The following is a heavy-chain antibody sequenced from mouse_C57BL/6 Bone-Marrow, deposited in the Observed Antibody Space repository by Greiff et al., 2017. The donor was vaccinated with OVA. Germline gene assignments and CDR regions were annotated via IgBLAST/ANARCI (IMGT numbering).Heavy chain of an antibody. J-gene: IGHJ4*01. D-gene: IGHD4-1*01. CDR1: GFTFTDYY. Sequence: EVMLVESGGGLVQPGGSLSLSCAASGFTFTDYYLSWVRQPPGKALEWLGFIRNKANGYTTEYSASVKGRFTISRDNSQSILYLQMNALRAEDSATYYCARSLTGLYAMDYWGQGTSVTVSS. V-gene: IGHV7-3*01. CDR2: IRNKANGYTT. CDR3: ARSLTGLYAMDY.